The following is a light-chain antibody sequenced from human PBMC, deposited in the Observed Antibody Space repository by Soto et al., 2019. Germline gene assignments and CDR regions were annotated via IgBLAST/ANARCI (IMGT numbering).Light chain of an antibody. CDR2: DAS. Sequence: EIVLTQSPATLSLSPGERATLSCRASQSVSSYLAWYQQKPGQAPRLLIYDASNRATGIPARFSGSGSGTDFTLTISSLEPEDFAVYCCQQRSNWPTFGHGTNLEIK. CDR1: QSVSSY. J-gene: IGKJ2*01. V-gene: IGKV3-11*01. CDR3: QQRSNWPT.